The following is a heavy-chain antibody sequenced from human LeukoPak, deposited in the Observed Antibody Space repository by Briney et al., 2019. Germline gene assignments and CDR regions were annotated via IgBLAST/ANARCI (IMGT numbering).Heavy chain of an antibody. CDR1: GFTFDDYA. CDR3: ARSMAAGNDAFDI. Sequence: PGGSLSLSCVVSGFTFDDYAMHWVRQAPGKGLEWVSGISWNSGSIGYADSVKGRFTISRDNAKNSLYLQMNSLRAEDMALYYCARSMAAGNDAFDIWGQGTMVTVSS. D-gene: IGHD6-13*01. CDR2: ISWNSGSI. V-gene: IGHV3-9*03. J-gene: IGHJ3*02.